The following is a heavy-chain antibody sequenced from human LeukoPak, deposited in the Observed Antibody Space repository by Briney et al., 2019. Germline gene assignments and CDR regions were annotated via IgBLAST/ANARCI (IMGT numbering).Heavy chain of an antibody. D-gene: IGHD6-6*01. Sequence: SGGSLRLSCAASGFTFSSYSMTWVRQAPGKGLEWVSSISSSSSYIYYADSVKGRFTISRDNAKNSLYLQMNSLRAEDTAVYYCARALSRAARQGAAFDIWGQGTMVTVSS. CDR3: ARALSRAARQGAAFDI. CDR2: ISSSSSYI. J-gene: IGHJ3*02. CDR1: GFTFSSYS. V-gene: IGHV3-21*01.